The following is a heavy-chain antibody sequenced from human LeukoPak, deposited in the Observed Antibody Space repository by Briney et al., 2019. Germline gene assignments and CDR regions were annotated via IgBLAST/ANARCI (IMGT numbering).Heavy chain of an antibody. CDR3: ARNSVYCFDY. CDR1: GDSVSSNSAG. D-gene: IGHD5/OR15-5a*01. CDR2: TYYRSKWNN. J-gene: IGHJ4*02. Sequence: SQTLSLTCAISGDSVSSNSAGWHWIRQSPSRGLEWLGKTYYRSKWNNDYSVSVKSRVTINPDTSKNQFSLQLNSVTPEDTAVYYCARNSVYCFDYWGQGTLVTVSS. V-gene: IGHV6-1*01.